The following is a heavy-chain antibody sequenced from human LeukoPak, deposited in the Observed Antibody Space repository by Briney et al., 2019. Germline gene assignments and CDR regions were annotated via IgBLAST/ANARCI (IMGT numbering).Heavy chain of an antibody. V-gene: IGHV5-51*01. CDR1: GYSFTSYW. CDR3: ARFIRGYDILTGYYNNFDY. CDR2: IYPGDSDT. Sequence: GESLKISCKGSGYSFTSYWIGWVRQMPGKGLEWMGIIYPGDSDTRYSPSFQGQVTISADKSISTAYLQWSSLKASDTAMYYCARFIRGYDILTGYYNNFDYWGQGTLVTVSS. D-gene: IGHD3-9*01. J-gene: IGHJ4*02.